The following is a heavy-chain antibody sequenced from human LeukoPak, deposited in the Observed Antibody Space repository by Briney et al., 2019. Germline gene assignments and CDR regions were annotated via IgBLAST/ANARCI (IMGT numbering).Heavy chain of an antibody. J-gene: IGHJ3*02. V-gene: IGHV1-2*02. CDR1: GYTFTGDD. CDR3: AREYLGAGELDAFDI. CDR2: INPNSGGT. D-gene: IGHD3-16*01. Sequence: GASVKVSCKASGYTFTGDDMHWVRQAPGQGLEWMGWINPNSGGTKYAQKFQGRVIMTRDTTISTVYMELSRLRSDDTAVYYCAREYLGAGELDAFDIWGQGTMVTVSS.